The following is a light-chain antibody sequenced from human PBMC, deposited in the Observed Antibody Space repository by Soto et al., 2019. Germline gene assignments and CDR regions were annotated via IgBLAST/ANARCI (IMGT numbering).Light chain of an antibody. CDR2: EVT. CDR1: SNDVGGYNY. CDR3: RSFASGSTLVL. J-gene: IGLJ2*01. V-gene: IGLV2-14*01. Sequence: QSALTQPASVSGSPGQSITISCTGTSNDVGGYNYVSWYQQHPGKAPKLMIYEVTNRPSGVSNRFSASKSGNTASLTISGLQADDEADYYCRSFASGSTLVLFGGGTKLTVL.